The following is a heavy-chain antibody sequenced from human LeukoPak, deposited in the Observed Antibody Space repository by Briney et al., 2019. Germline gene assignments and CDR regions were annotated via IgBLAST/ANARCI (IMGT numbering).Heavy chain of an antibody. V-gene: IGHV4-4*09. Sequence: SETLSLTCTVSGGSISRFYWSWIRQPPGKGLEWIGYIYTSGSTNYNPSLKSRVTISVDTSKNQFSLKLSSVTAAATAVYYCARHPTVVDPPYYYYYMDVWGKGTTVTVSS. CDR2: IYTSGST. D-gene: IGHD2-21*01. J-gene: IGHJ6*03. CDR1: GGSISRFY. CDR3: ARHPTVVDPPYYYYYMDV.